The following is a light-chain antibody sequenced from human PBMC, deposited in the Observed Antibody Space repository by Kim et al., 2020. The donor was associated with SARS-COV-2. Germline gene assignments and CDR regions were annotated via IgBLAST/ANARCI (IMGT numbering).Light chain of an antibody. CDR3: QKYNSGPYT. CDR2: GAS. V-gene: IGKV1-27*01. Sequence: TTVGDRVTSTRRESQCIDNDLAWYQQKPVKVPKRLIYGASTLQPGVPSRCSGSASGTDFTLTISSLQPEDVATYYCQKYNSGPYTFGQGTKLEI. CDR1: QCIDND. J-gene: IGKJ2*01.